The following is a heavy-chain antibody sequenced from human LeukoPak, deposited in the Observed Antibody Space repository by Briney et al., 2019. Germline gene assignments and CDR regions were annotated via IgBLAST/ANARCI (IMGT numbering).Heavy chain of an antibody. V-gene: IGHV5-51*01. J-gene: IGHJ6*02. D-gene: IGHD4-17*01. Sequence: GESLKISCKGSGYSFTSYWIGWVRQMPGKGLEWMGIIYPGDSDTRYSPSFQGQVTISADKSISTAYLQWSSLKASDTAMYYCARHSHTPATDYGDGPPRYYGMDVWGQGTTVTVSS. CDR1: GYSFTSYW. CDR3: ARHSHTPATDYGDGPPRYYGMDV. CDR2: IYPGDSDT.